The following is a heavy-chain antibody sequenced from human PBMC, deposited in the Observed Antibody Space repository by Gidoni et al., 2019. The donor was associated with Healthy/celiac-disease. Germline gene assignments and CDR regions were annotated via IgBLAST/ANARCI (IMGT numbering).Heavy chain of an antibody. CDR2: IAYDGSNK. CDR1: GFTFSSYA. Sequence: QVQLVESGGGVVQPGRSLRLSCAASGFTFSSYAMHWVRQAPGKGLEWVAVIAYDGSNKYYADSVKGRFTISRDNSKNTLYLQMNSLRAEDTAVYYCARDVEIVVVPAAPFHYYYYYGMDVWGQGTTVTVSS. D-gene: IGHD2-2*01. V-gene: IGHV3-30*04. J-gene: IGHJ6*02. CDR3: ARDVEIVVVPAAPFHYYYYYGMDV.